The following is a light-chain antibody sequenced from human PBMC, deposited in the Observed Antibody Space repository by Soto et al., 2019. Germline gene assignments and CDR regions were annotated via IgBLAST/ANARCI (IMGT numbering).Light chain of an antibody. V-gene: IGLV2-23*01. CDR1: TSDVGSYNL. CDR2: EGS. Sequence: QSVLTQPASVSGSPGQSIIISCTGTTSDVGSYNLVSWYQRHPGKAPKLMIYEGSKRPSGVSNRFSGSKSGNTASLTISGLQAEDEADYYCCSYAGSSTLAFGGGTKLTVL. J-gene: IGLJ2*01. CDR3: CSYAGSSTLA.